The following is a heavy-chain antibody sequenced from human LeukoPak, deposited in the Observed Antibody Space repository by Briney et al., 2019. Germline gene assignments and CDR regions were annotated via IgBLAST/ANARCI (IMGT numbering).Heavy chain of an antibody. J-gene: IGHJ4*02. CDR1: GYSFTNYW. V-gene: IGHV5-51*01. Sequence: GESLKISCEASGYSFTNYWIGWVRQMPGKGLEWVGIIYPGDSDTKYSPSFQGQVTISADKSISTAYLQWSSLKASDTAMYYCARPGRDGYNCFDYWGQGTLVTVSS. CDR2: IYPGDSDT. D-gene: IGHD5-24*01. CDR3: ARPGRDGYNCFDY.